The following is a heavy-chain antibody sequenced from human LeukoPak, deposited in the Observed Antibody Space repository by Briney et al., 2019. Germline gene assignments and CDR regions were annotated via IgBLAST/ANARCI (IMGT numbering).Heavy chain of an antibody. CDR1: GGTFSSYA. Sequence: ASVKVSCKASGGTFSSYAISWVRQAPGQGLEWMGWINIKTGSPTYAPGFTGRFVFSLDTSVSTAYLQITSLEAEDTALYYCARGAGETAMVTNFDYWGQGTLVTVSS. D-gene: IGHD5-18*01. CDR3: ARGAGETAMVTNFDY. CDR2: INIKTGSP. V-gene: IGHV7-4-1*02. J-gene: IGHJ4*02.